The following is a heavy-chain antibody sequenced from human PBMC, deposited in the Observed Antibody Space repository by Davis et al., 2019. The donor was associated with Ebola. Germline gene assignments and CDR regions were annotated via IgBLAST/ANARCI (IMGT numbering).Heavy chain of an antibody. J-gene: IGHJ3*01. D-gene: IGHD1-26*01. Sequence: GGSLRLSCAASGFTLSSYDMYWVRRAPGKGLEWVSTLGLSRDTYYADSVKGRFTISRDNSMNTLHLQMNSLRVEDTAIYYCAKDTSNVWFDVWGQGTMVTVSS. CDR1: GFTLSSYD. CDR2: LGLSRDT. V-gene: IGHV3-23*01. CDR3: AKDTSNVWFDV.